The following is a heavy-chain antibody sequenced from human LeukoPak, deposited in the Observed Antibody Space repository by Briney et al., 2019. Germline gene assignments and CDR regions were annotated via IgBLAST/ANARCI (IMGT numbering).Heavy chain of an antibody. CDR1: GGTFSSYA. V-gene: IGHV1-69*04. CDR3: ANSYDSSGYYYENWFDP. Sequence: SVKVSCKASGGTFSSYAISWVRQAPGQGLEWMGRIIPILGIANYAQKFQGRVTITADKSTGTAYMELSSLRSEDTAVYYCANSYDSSGYYYENWFDPWGQGTLVTVSS. J-gene: IGHJ5*02. D-gene: IGHD3-22*01. CDR2: IIPILGIA.